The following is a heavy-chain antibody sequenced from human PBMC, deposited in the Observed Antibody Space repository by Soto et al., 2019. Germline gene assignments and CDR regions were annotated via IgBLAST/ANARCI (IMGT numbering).Heavy chain of an antibody. CDR1: GGSISSGDYY. V-gene: IGHV4-30-4*01. Sequence: SETLSLTCTVSGGSISSGDYYWSWIRQPPGKGLEWIGYIYYSGSTYYNPSLKSRVTISVDTSKNQFSLKLSSVTAADTAVYYCVRTLGYCSSTSCYILDYWGQGTLVTVSS. J-gene: IGHJ4*02. CDR3: VRTLGYCSSTSCYILDY. D-gene: IGHD2-2*02. CDR2: IYYSGST.